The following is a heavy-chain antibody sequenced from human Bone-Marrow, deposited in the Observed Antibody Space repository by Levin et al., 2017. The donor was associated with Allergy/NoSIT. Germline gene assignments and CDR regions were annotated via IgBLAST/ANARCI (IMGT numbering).Heavy chain of an antibody. CDR2: IKPDGTDK. V-gene: IGHV3-7*03. J-gene: IGHJ5*02. CDR1: GFAFDNYW. D-gene: IGHD4-11*01. CDR3: ARDTTVGGEA. Sequence: AGGSLRLSCAASGFAFDNYWMTWVRQSPGKGLEWVANIKPDGTDKYYAESVKGRFTISRDNARSSLFLQMNYLGTDDTAVYFCARDTTVGGEAWGQGTLVTVSS.